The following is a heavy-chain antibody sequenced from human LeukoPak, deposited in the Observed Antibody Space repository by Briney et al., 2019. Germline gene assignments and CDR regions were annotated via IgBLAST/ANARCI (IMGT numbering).Heavy chain of an antibody. D-gene: IGHD3-10*01. Sequence: GGSLRLSCAVSGITLNSDAMSWVRQAPGKGLEWVSGIRGDGVRSNYVDSVKGRFTISRDDSRNTLYLQINTLTVEDTAVYYCAKGRGSWSFTELESWGQGTLVTVSS. J-gene: IGHJ4*02. CDR3: AKGRGSWSFTELES. CDR2: IRGDGVRS. CDR1: GITLNSDA. V-gene: IGHV3-23*01.